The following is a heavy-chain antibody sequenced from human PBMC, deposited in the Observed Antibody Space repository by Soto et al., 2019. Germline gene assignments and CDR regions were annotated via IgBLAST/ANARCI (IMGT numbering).Heavy chain of an antibody. D-gene: IGHD1-1*01. CDR3: ATWHEREHAYDV. V-gene: IGHV3-53*01. CDR2: LYDLDGS. CDR1: GFTIRGKKY. J-gene: IGHJ3*01. Sequence: PGGSLRLSCAAFGFTIRGKKYLAWVRQAPGKGLEWVSALYDLDGSFYAASVKGRFTTSSDSSKTTVYLQMNDLRPDDTAVYYCATWHEREHAYDVWGQGTTVTVSS.